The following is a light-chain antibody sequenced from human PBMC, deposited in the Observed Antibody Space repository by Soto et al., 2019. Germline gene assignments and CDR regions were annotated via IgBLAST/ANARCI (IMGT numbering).Light chain of an antibody. CDR2: TSS. CDR1: ESVNSIY. V-gene: IGKV3-20*01. CDR3: QQYQRPPYT. Sequence: EIVLTQSPGTLSLPPGERATLSCRASESVNSIYLAWYQQKFGQAPRLLIYTSSTRATGIPDRFSGSASGTGFTLIISRLEPEDSAVYFCQQYQRPPYTFGQGTTLEIK. J-gene: IGKJ2*01.